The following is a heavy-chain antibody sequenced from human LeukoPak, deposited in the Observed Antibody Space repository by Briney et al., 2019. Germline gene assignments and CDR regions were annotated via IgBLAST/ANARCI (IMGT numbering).Heavy chain of an antibody. D-gene: IGHD1-26*01. CDR3: AKVRVGGSYFQH. CDR2: ISWNSGSI. Sequence: GGSLRLSCAASGFTFSSYWMHWVRQAPGKGLEWVSGISWNSGSIGYADSVKGRFTISRDNAKNSLYLQMNSLRAEDMALYYCAKVRVGGSYFQHWGQGTLVTVSS. J-gene: IGHJ1*01. CDR1: GFTFSSYW. V-gene: IGHV3-9*03.